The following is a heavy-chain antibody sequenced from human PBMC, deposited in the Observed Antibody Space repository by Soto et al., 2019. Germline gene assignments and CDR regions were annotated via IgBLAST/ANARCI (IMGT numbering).Heavy chain of an antibody. CDR2: IYSGGST. CDR1: GFTVSSNY. V-gene: IGHV3-66*01. CDR3: VKDQGGYSGYAFDD. Sequence: GGSLRLSCAASGFTVSSNYMSWVRQAPGKGLEWVSVIYSGGSTYYADSVKGRFTISRDNSKNTLYLQMNSLRAEDTAVYYCVKDQGGYSGYAFDDWGQGTRVTVPS. J-gene: IGHJ4*02. D-gene: IGHD5-12*01.